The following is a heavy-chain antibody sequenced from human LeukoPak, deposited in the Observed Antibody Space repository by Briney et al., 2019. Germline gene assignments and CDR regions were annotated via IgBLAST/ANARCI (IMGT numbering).Heavy chain of an antibody. CDR2: IKQDGSNK. V-gene: IGHV3-7*01. J-gene: IGHJ4*02. D-gene: IGHD1-1*01. CDR1: GFTFSGYW. Sequence: PGGSLRLSCAGSGFTFSGYWMSWVRQAPGKGLEWVANIKQDGSNKYYVDSVKGRFTISRDNAKNSLSLQMNSLRAEDTGVYYCTRNEVWGGGTLVTVPS. CDR3: TRNEV.